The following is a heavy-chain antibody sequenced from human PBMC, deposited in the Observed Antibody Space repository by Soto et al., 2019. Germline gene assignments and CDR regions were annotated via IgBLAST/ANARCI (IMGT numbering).Heavy chain of an antibody. V-gene: IGHV4-39*01. J-gene: IGHJ4*02. D-gene: IGHD3-3*01. Sequence: SETLSLTCTVSGASISSSRSYWGWVRQPPGKGLEWIVSFYYTGGTYSTYYNPSLKSRVTISVDTSKSQFSLDLRSVTAADTAVYYCASPRQGNYDFLSGYYALDYWGQGTLVTVSS. CDR3: ASPRQGNYDFLSGYYALDY. CDR2: FYYTGGT. CDR1: GASISSSRSY.